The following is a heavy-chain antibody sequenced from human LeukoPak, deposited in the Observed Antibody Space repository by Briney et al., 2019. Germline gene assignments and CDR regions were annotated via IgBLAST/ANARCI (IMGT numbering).Heavy chain of an antibody. CDR3: TRDTQSHFDY. CDR2: ISGSGGSK. V-gene: IGHV3-23*01. CDR1: GFTFSSYA. J-gene: IGHJ4*02. Sequence: GGSLRLSCAASGFTFSSYAMSWVRQAPGKGLEWVSAISGSGGSKYYADSVKGRFTISRDNAKNTLYLQMNSLRAEDTAVYYCTRDTQSHFDYWGQGTLVTVSS.